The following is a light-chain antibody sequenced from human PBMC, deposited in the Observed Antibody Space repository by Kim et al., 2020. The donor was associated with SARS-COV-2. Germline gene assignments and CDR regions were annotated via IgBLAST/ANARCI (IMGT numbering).Light chain of an antibody. Sequence: RATLNSKSSQTVLYNSNNKNYLAGYQQKPGQAPKLLIYWASIRESGVSDRFSGSGSETDFTLTISSLQAEDVAVYYCQQYYSTPPSFGQGTKLEI. V-gene: IGKV4-1*01. J-gene: IGKJ2*03. CDR3: QQYYSTPPS. CDR1: QTVLYNSNNKNY. CDR2: WAS.